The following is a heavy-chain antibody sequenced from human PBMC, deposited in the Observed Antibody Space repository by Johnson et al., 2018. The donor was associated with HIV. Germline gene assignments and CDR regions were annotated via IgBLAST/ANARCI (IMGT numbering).Heavy chain of an antibody. V-gene: IGHV3-23*04. CDR2: ISGRGGST. J-gene: IGHJ3*02. CDR1: GFTFSSYA. Sequence: VQLVESGGGVVQPGGSLTLSCAASGFTFSSYAMNWVRQAPGKGLEWVSAISGRGGSTDYADSVKGRFTISRDNAKNSLYLQMNSLRAEDTALYYCTRVRMNPPLGAFDIWGQGKMVTVAS. CDR3: TRVRMNPPLGAFDI. D-gene: IGHD1-14*01.